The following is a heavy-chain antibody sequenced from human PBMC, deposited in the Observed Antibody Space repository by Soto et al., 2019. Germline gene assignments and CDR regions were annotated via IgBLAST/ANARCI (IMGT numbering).Heavy chain of an antibody. V-gene: IGHV4-30-4*01. Sequence: SETLSLTCTVSGGSIRNGDYYWGWIRQPPGKGLECIGYVYYSGTTYSHPSLNSRVSISVDTSENQFSLRLTSVTAADTAVYYCVTVNLVGAAYSFDYWGPGTLVTVSS. CDR3: VTVNLVGAAYSFDY. D-gene: IGHD1-26*01. CDR1: GGSIRNGDYY. CDR2: VYYSGTT. J-gene: IGHJ4*02.